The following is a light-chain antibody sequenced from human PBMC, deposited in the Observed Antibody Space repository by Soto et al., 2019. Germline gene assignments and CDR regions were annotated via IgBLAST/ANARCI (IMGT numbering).Light chain of an antibody. CDR2: EVS. Sequence: QSVLTQPASVSGSPGQSITISCTGTSSDVGGYNYVSWYQQHPGKAPKFMIYEVSNRPSGVSNRFSGSKSGNTASLTISGLQAEDEADYYCSSYISSSTVVFGGGTKLTVL. CDR3: SSYISSSTVV. J-gene: IGLJ2*01. CDR1: SSDVGGYNY. V-gene: IGLV2-14*01.